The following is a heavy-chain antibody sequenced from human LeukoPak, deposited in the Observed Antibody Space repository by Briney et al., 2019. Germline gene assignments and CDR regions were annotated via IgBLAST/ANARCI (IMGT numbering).Heavy chain of an antibody. CDR1: GYTFTSYY. J-gene: IGHJ4*02. D-gene: IGHD3-10*01. CDR3: ARDYYGSGSYYNDY. Sequence: VSVKVSCKASGYTFTSYYMHWVRQAPGQGLEWMGIINPSVGSTSYAQKFQGRVTLTRDTSTSTVYMELSSLRFEDTAVYYCARDYYGSGSYYNDYWGQGTLVTVSS. V-gene: IGHV1-46*01. CDR2: INPSVGST.